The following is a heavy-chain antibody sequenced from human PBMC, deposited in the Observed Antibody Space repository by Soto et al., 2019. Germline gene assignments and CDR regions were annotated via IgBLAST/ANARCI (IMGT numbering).Heavy chain of an antibody. V-gene: IGHV1-46*01. CDR1: GYTFTSYE. CDR3: ARDRRDGYNTFAY. D-gene: IGHD5-12*01. CDR2: ISPSDGST. Sequence: ASVKVSCKASGYTFTSYEMYWVRQAPGQGREWMGIISPSDGSTTYAQKFQGRVTMTRDTSTSTVYMELSSLRSEDTAVYYCARDRRDGYNTFAYWGQGTLVTVSS. J-gene: IGHJ4*02.